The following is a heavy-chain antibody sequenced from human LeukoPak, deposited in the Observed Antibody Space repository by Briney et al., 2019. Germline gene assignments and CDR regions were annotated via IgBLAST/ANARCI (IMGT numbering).Heavy chain of an antibody. CDR3: AREGSGWYNYYYGMDV. CDR1: GFTFSSYW. V-gene: IGHV3-7*01. CDR2: IKQDGSEK. D-gene: IGHD6-19*01. Sequence: GGSLRLSCAASGFTFSSYWMSWVRQAPGKGLEWVANIKQDGSEKYYVDSVKGRFTISRDNAKNSLYLQMNSLRAEDTAVYYSAREGSGWYNYYYGMDVWGQGTTVTVSS. J-gene: IGHJ6*02.